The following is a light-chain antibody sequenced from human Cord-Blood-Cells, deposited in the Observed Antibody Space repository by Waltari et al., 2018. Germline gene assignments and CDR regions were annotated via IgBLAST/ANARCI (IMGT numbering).Light chain of an antibody. CDR2: AAS. V-gene: IGKV1-39*01. CDR1: QSISSY. J-gene: IGKJ4*02. Sequence: IQMTQSPSSLSASVGDRVTITCRASQSISSYLNWYQQKPVKAPKLLIYAASSLQSGVPSRSSGSGPWTDSTRTISSLQPEDFATYYCQQSYSTHPKFGGGTKVESK. CDR3: QQSYSTHPK.